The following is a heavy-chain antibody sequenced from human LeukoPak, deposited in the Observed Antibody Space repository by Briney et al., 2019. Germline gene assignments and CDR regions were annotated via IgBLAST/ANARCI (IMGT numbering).Heavy chain of an antibody. CDR2: IYTSGST. V-gene: IGHV4-4*07. CDR1: GGSISSYY. D-gene: IGHD6-13*01. Sequence: SETLSLTCTVSGGSISSYYWSWIRQPAGQGLGWIGRIYTSGSTNYNPSLKSRVTMSVDTSKNQFSLKLSSVTAADTAVYYCARGYSSSLFFDYWGQGTLVTVSS. CDR3: ARGYSSSLFFDY. J-gene: IGHJ4*02.